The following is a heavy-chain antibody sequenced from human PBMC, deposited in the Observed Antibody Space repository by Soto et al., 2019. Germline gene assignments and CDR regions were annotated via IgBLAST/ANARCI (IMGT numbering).Heavy chain of an antibody. CDR2: IYYSGST. CDR1: GGSISSYY. CDR3: ARADRYSSSSGEIDY. Sequence: SETLSLTCTVSGGSISSYYWSWIRQPPGKGLEWIGYIYYSGSTNYNPSLKSRVTISVDTSKNQFSLKLSSVTAADTAVYYCARADRYSSSSGEIDYWGQGTLVTVSS. V-gene: IGHV4-59*01. J-gene: IGHJ4*02. D-gene: IGHD6-6*01.